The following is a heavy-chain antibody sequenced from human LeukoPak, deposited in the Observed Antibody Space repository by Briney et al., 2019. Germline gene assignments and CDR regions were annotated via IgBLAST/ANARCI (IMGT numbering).Heavy chain of an antibody. CDR3: ARAYQLLFYFDY. CDR2: IIPILGIA. Sequence: ASVKVSCKASGGTFSSYAISWVRQAPGQGLEWMGRIIPILGIANYAQKFQGRVTMTRDTSISTAYMELSRLRSDDTAVYYCARAYQLLFYFDYWGQGTLVTVSS. CDR1: GGTFSSYA. J-gene: IGHJ4*02. V-gene: IGHV1-69*04. D-gene: IGHD2-2*01.